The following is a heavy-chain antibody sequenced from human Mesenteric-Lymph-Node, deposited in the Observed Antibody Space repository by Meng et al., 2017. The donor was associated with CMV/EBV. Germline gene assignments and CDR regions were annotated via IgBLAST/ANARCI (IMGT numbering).Heavy chain of an antibody. CDR3: ATDRVHYWFDP. CDR1: GGTFDNYL. J-gene: IGHJ5*02. V-gene: IGHV1-69*10. CDR2: IIPILGLA. Sequence: SVKVSCKTSGGTFDNYLITWVRQAPGQGLEWMGGIIPILGLANYAQKFQGRVTITADISTNRAYMEMSSLTSEDTAVYYCATDRVHYWFDPWGQGTLVTVSS. D-gene: IGHD3-10*01.